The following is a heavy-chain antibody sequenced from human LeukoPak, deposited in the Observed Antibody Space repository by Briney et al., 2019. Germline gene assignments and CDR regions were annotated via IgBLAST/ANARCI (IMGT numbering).Heavy chain of an antibody. CDR1: GSTLTELS. Sequence: GASVKVSCKVSGSTLTELSMHWVRQAPGEGLEWMGWINPQSGGTHYAQKFQGRVTMTRDTSITTAYMELSRLTSDDTALYYCARNIGVGPNGDSWGQGTLVTVSS. D-gene: IGHD6-19*01. CDR3: ARNIGVGPNGDS. V-gene: IGHV1-2*02. J-gene: IGHJ4*02. CDR2: INPQSGGT.